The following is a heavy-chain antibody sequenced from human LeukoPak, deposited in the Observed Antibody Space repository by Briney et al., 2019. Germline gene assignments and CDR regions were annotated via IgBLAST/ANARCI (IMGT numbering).Heavy chain of an antibody. CDR2: IWYDGSNK. CDR1: GFTFSSYG. CDR3: ARATVGMDV. J-gene: IGHJ6*02. V-gene: IGHV3-33*01. Sequence: TGGSLRPSCAASGFTFSSYGMHWVRQAPGKGLEWVAVIWYDGSNKYYADSVKGRFTISRDNSKNTLYLQMNSLRAEDTAVYYCARATVGMDVWGQGTTVTVSS.